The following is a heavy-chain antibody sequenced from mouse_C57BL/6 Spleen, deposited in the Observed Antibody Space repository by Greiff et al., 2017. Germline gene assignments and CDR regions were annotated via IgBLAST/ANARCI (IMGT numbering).Heavy chain of an antibody. Sequence: VKLMESGPGLVAPSQSLSITCTVSGFSLTSYGVDWVRQSPGKGLEWLGVIWGVGSTNYNSAPKSRLSISKDNSKSQVFLKMNSLQTDDTAMYYCASLTGTGFAYWGQGTLVTVSA. CDR3: ASLTGTGFAY. CDR2: IWGVGST. J-gene: IGHJ3*01. CDR1: GFSLTSYG. V-gene: IGHV2-6*01. D-gene: IGHD4-1*01.